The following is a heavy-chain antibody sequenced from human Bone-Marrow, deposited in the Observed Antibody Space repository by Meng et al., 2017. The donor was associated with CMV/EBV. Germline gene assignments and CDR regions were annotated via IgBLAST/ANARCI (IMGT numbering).Heavy chain of an antibody. CDR1: GFTFSSYA. CDR2: ISYDGSNK. D-gene: IGHD1-1*01. CDR3: ARDPVRWNDDLSFDY. V-gene: IGHV3-30-3*01. Sequence: GGSLRLSCAASGFTFSSYAMHWVRQAPGKGLEWVAVISYDGSNKYYADSVKGRFTISRDNSKNTLYLQMNSLRAEDTAVYYCARDPVRWNDDLSFDYWGQGTLVTVYS. J-gene: IGHJ4*02.